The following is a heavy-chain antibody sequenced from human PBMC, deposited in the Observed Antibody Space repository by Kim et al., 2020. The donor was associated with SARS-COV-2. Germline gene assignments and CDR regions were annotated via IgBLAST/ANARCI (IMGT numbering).Heavy chain of an antibody. J-gene: IGHJ4*02. Sequence: YAEYVQSRFTISRDDTKNSLYLQMNSLRPEDTAIYYCVRDLDWAFDYWGQGALVTVSS. D-gene: IGHD3-9*01. CDR3: VRDLDWAFDY. V-gene: IGHV3-48*01.